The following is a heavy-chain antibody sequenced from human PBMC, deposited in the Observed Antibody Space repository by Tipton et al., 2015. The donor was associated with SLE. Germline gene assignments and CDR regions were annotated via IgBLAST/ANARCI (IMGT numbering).Heavy chain of an antibody. Sequence: SLRLSCAASGFTVSSNYMSWVRQAPGKGLEWVSVIYSGGSTYYADSVKGRFTISRDNSKNTLYLQMNSLRAEDTAVYYCAREAHYYDSSGTLTGYWGQGTLVTVSS. CDR2: IYSGGST. J-gene: IGHJ4*02. CDR1: GFTVSSNY. V-gene: IGHV3-53*05. CDR3: AREAHYYDSSGTLTGY. D-gene: IGHD3-22*01.